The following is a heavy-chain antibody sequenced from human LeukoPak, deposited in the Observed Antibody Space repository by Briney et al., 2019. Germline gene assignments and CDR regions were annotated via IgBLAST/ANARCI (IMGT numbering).Heavy chain of an antibody. CDR3: VRGGGSHFAGGY. CDR1: GFIFSNYY. Sequence: GGSLRLSREASGFIFSNYYMHWVRQAPGKGLVWVARIDIDGSSTNYADSVRGRFTISRDNAKNTLCLQMSSLRAEDTAMYYCVRGGGSHFAGGYWGQGTLVTVSS. D-gene: IGHD3-16*01. CDR2: IDIDGSST. J-gene: IGHJ4*02. V-gene: IGHV3-74*01.